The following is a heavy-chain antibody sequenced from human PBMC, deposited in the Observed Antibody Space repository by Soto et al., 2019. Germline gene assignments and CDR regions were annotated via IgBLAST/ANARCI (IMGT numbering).Heavy chain of an antibody. CDR1: GGSVSSGSYY. CDR3: ARDRGVVRYYDSSGLFDY. J-gene: IGHJ4*02. CDR2: IYYSGST. D-gene: IGHD3-22*01. Sequence: SETLSLTCTVSGGSVSSGSYYWSWIRQPPGKGLEWIGYIYYSGSTNYNPSLKSRVTISVDTSKNQFSLKLSSVTAADTAVYYCARDRGVVRYYDSSGLFDYWGQGTLVTVSP. V-gene: IGHV4-61*01.